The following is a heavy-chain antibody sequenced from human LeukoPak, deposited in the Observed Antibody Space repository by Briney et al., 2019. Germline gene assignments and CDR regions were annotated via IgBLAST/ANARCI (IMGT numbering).Heavy chain of an antibody. D-gene: IGHD3-3*01. CDR3: ARRGVTIFGVAFRS. Sequence: SETLSLTCAVYGGSFSGYYWSWIRQPPGKGLEWIGEINHSGSTNYNPSLKSRVTISVDTSKNQFSLKLSSVTAADTAVYYCARRGVTIFGVAFRSWGQGTLVTVSS. CDR1: GGSFSGYY. V-gene: IGHV4-34*01. CDR2: INHSGST. J-gene: IGHJ4*02.